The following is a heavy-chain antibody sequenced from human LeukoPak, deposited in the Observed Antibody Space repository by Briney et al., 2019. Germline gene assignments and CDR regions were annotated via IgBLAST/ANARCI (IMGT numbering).Heavy chain of an antibody. CDR1: GFTFSSYA. CDR2: ISGSGGST. J-gene: IGHJ4*02. D-gene: IGHD3-3*01. CDR3: AKRKRTIFGVVIMGYYFDY. Sequence: GSLRLSCAASGFTFSSYAMSWVRQAPGKGLEWVSAISGSGGSTYYADSVKGRFTISRDNSKNTLYLQMNSLRAEDTAVYYCAKRKRTIFGVVIMGYYFDYWGQGTLVTVSS. V-gene: IGHV3-23*01.